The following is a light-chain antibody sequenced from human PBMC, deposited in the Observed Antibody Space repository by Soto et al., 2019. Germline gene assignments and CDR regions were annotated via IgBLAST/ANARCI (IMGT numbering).Light chain of an antibody. V-gene: IGLV2-14*01. Sequence: QLVLTQPASVTGSPGQSITISCTGTSSDVGGYNYVSWYQQHPGKAPKLMIYDVSSRPSGVSDRFSGSKSGNTASLTISGIQAEDEADYYCSSYTSSSTYVFGTGTKVTVL. J-gene: IGLJ1*01. CDR1: SSDVGGYNY. CDR3: SSYTSSSTYV. CDR2: DVS.